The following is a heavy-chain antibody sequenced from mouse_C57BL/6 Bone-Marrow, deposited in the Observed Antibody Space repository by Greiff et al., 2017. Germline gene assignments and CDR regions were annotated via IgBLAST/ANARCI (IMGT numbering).Heavy chain of an antibody. CDR2: INPNNGGT. CDR3: AREGLHDYDGDYDAMDY. Sequence: EVQLQQSGPELVKPGASVQIPCKASGYTFTDYNMDWVKQSHGKSLEWIGDINPNNGGTIYNQKFKGKATLTVDQSSSTAYMALRSLTSEDTAGYYCAREGLHDYDGDYDAMDYWGQGTSVTVSS. CDR1: GYTFTDYN. V-gene: IGHV1-18*01. J-gene: IGHJ4*01. D-gene: IGHD2-4*01.